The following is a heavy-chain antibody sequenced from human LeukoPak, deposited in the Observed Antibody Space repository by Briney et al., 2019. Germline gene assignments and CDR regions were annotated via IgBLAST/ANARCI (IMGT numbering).Heavy chain of an antibody. V-gene: IGHV3-53*05. CDR1: GFTVSSNY. D-gene: IGHD3-22*01. CDR2: IYSGGST. CDR3: ARSPFSEYYDSSGYYSS. Sequence: GGSLRLSCAASGFTVSSNYMSWVRQAPGKGLEWVSVIYSGGSTYYADSVKGRFTISRDNSKNTLYLQMNSLRSDDTAVYYCARSPFSEYYDSSGYYSSWGQGTLVTVSS. J-gene: IGHJ4*02.